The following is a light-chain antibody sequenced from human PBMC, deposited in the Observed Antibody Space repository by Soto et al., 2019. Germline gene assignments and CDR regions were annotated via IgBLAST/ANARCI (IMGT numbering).Light chain of an antibody. CDR2: SNS. Sequence: QSVLTQPPSASETPGQRVTISCSGSSSNIGSHTVNWYQQLPGTAPKLLIYSNSLRPSGVPERFSGSKSGTSASLAISGLQSEDEADYYCSAWDDSLNGRVFGGGTKLTVL. CDR1: SSNIGSHT. CDR3: SAWDDSLNGRV. J-gene: IGLJ3*02. V-gene: IGLV1-44*01.